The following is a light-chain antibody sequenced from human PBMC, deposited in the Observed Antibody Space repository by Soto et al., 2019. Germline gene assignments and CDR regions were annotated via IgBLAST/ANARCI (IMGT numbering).Light chain of an antibody. CDR3: QQYYEWLSWT. Sequence: EIVLTQSPGTLSLSPGERATLSCRASQSVSSSYLAWYQQKPGQAPRLLIYSTSTRATGIPARFSGSGSGTEFTLTISSLQSEDSAVYYCQQYYEWLSWTVGQGTKVDIK. J-gene: IGKJ1*01. V-gene: IGKV3-15*01. CDR1: QSVSSSY. CDR2: STS.